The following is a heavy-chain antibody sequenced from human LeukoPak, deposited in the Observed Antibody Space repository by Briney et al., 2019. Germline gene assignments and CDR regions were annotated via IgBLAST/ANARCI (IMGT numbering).Heavy chain of an antibody. J-gene: IGHJ4*02. CDR2: IYTGGDT. D-gene: IGHD6-19*01. Sequence: QAGGSLRLSCAASGFTVSSNYMSWVRQAPGKGLEWVSVIYTGGDTYYADSVKGRFIISRDTFKNTLYLQMDSLRAEDTAVYYCTRGTSTVSAGYSWGQGTLVTVSS. V-gene: IGHV3-53*01. CDR1: GFTVSSNY. CDR3: TRGTSTVSAGYS.